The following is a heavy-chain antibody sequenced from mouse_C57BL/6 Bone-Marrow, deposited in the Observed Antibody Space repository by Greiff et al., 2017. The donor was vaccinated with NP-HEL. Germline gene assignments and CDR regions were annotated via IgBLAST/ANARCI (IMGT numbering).Heavy chain of an antibody. Sequence: VKLMESGPGLVAPSQSLSITCTVSGFSLTSYGVHWVRQPPGKGLEWLVVIWSDGSTTYNSALKSRLSISKDNSKSQVFLKMNSLQTDDTAMYYCARHPGYDYDGYAMDYWGQGTSVTVSS. J-gene: IGHJ4*01. CDR1: GFSLTSYG. CDR2: IWSDGST. CDR3: ARHPGYDYDGYAMDY. D-gene: IGHD2-4*01. V-gene: IGHV2-6-1*01.